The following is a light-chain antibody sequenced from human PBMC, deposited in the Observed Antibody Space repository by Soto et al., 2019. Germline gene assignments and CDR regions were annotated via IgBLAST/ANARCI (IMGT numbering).Light chain of an antibody. Sequence: EIVLTQSPATLSLSPGERATLSCRASQSVSSSFIAWYQHKPGQAPRLLIYGASSRATGVPDRFSGSGSGTDFTLTISRLEPEDFAVYFCQQYGSSPPHTFGQGT. J-gene: IGKJ2*01. CDR2: GAS. CDR3: QQYGSSPPHT. V-gene: IGKV3-20*01. CDR1: QSVSSSF.